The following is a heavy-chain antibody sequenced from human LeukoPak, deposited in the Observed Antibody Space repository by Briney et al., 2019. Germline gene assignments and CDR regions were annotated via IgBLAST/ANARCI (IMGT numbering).Heavy chain of an antibody. V-gene: IGHV4-34*01. Sequence: SETLSLSCAAYGGSFSGYYRSWIRQPPGKGLEWIGEINHSGSTNYNPSLKSRVTISSDTSKIQFSLKLSSVTAADTAVYYCARGPVGRKYSSSWPSGYYYYGMDVWGQGTTVTVSS. CDR1: GGSFSGYY. J-gene: IGHJ6*02. CDR3: ARGPVGRKYSSSWPSGYYYYGMDV. CDR2: INHSGST. D-gene: IGHD6-13*01.